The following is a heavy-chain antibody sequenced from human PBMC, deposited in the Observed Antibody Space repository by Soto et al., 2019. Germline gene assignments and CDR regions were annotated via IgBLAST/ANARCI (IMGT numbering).Heavy chain of an antibody. V-gene: IGHV3-48*02. Sequence: EVQLVESGGGWVQPGGSLRLSCAASGFTFSSYSMNWVRQAPGKGLEWVSYISSSSSTIYYADSVKGRFTISRDNAKNSLYLQMSSLRDEDTAVYYCARDRTYYYGSGSYYNPSFDIWGQGTMVTISS. D-gene: IGHD3-10*01. CDR2: ISSSSSTI. CDR3: ARDRTYYYGSGSYYNPSFDI. J-gene: IGHJ3*02. CDR1: GFTFSSYS.